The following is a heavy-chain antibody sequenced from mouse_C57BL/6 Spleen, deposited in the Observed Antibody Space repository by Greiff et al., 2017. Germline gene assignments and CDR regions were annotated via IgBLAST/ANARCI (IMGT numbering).Heavy chain of an antibody. V-gene: IGHV5-17*01. CDR1: GFTFSDYG. D-gene: IGHD1-1*01. CDR3: ARRLATVVCYFDY. J-gene: IGHJ2*01. Sequence: EVKLVESGGGLVKPGGSLKLSCAASGFTFSDYGMHWVRQAPEKGLEWVAYISSGSSTIYYADTVKGRFTISRDNAKNTLFLQMTSLRSEDTAMYYCARRLATVVCYFDYWGKGTTLTVSS. CDR2: ISSGSSTI.